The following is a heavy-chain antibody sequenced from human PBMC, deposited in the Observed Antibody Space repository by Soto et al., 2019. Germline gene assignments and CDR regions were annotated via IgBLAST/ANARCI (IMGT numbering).Heavy chain of an antibody. Sequence: EVQLVESGGGLVKPGGSLRLSCVASGFTFSNAWMSWVRQAPGKGLEWVGRIRSKTDGGTIEYASPVKGRFILSRDDSKNILYLQMNSLKTEDTAVYYCCQPGGLIPWGQGTLVTVSS. CDR3: CQPGGLIP. D-gene: IGHD3-10*01. V-gene: IGHV3-15*01. J-gene: IGHJ5*02. CDR1: GFTFSNAW. CDR2: IRSKTDGGTI.